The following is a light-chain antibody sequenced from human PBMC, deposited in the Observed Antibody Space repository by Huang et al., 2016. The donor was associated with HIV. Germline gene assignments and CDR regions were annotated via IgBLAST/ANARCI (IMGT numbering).Light chain of an antibody. CDR3: QQRSNWPLFT. V-gene: IGKV3-11*01. J-gene: IGKJ3*01. CDR2: DTS. Sequence: EIVLTQSPATLSLSPGERATLSCKASQSVSSSLAWYQQKPGQAPRLLIYDTSNRAPGIPARCSGSESGTDFTLTISSLEPEDFAVYYCQQRSNWPLFTFGPGTKVDIK. CDR1: QSVSSS.